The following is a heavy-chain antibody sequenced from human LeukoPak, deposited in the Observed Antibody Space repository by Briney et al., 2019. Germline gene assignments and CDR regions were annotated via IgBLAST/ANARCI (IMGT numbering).Heavy chain of an antibody. V-gene: IGHV4-4*07. CDR2: IYTSGST. CDR3: ARVLRVGYYDSSGYYPDTYNWFDP. J-gene: IGHJ5*02. D-gene: IGHD3-22*01. Sequence: SETLSLTCTVSGGSISSYYWSWIRQPAGEGLEWIGRIYTSGSTNYNPSLKSRVTMSVDTSKNQFSQKLSSVTAADTAVYYCARVLRVGYYDSSGYYPDTYNWFDPWGQGTLVTVSS. CDR1: GGSISSYY.